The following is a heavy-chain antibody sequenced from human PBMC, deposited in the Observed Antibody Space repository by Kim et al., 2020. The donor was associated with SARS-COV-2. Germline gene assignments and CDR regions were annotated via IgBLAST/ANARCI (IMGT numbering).Heavy chain of an antibody. D-gene: IGHD5-12*01. J-gene: IGHJ4*02. V-gene: IGHV3-9*01. CDR3: ANDSSSRSSYVPIGC. Sequence: DSVKGRFTISRDNAKNSLYLQMTSLRAEDTALYYCANDSSSRSSYVPIGCWGPGTLVTVSS.